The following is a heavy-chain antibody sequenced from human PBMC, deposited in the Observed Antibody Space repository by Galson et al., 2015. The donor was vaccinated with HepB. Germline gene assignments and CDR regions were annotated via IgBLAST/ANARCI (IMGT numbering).Heavy chain of an antibody. D-gene: IGHD3-10*01. J-gene: IGHJ4*02. CDR1: GFTFSSYG. Sequence: SLRLSCAASGFTFSSYGMHWVRQAPGKGLEWVAVISYDGSNKYYADSVKGRFTISRDNSKNTLYLQVNSLRAEDTAVYYCAKDFVYGSGGPLSSYFDYWGQGTLVTVSS. V-gene: IGHV3-30*18. CDR3: AKDFVYGSGGPLSSYFDY. CDR2: ISYDGSNK.